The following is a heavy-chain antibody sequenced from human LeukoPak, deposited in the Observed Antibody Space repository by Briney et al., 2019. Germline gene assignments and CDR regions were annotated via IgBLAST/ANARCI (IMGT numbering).Heavy chain of an antibody. Sequence: ASVKVSCKASGGTFSSYAISWVRQAPGQGLEWMGGIIPIFGTANYAQKFQGRVTITADESTSTAYMELSSLRSEDTAVYYCARDLAYGDWGFDYWGQGTLVTVSS. CDR3: ARDLAYGDWGFDY. D-gene: IGHD4-17*01. J-gene: IGHJ4*02. CDR2: IIPIFGTA. V-gene: IGHV1-69*13. CDR1: GGTFSSYA.